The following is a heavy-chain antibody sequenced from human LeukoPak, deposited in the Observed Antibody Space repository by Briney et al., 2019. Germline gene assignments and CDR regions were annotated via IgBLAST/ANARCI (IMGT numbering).Heavy chain of an antibody. CDR3: AIKYSRNQVTGFDY. Sequence: ASVKVSCKAFGYTFTGYYMHWVRQAPGQGLEWMGWINPNSGGTNYAQKFQGWVTMTRDTSISTAYMELSRLRSDDTAEYYCAIKYSRNQVTGFDYWGQGTLVTVSS. CDR1: GYTFTGYY. CDR2: INPNSGGT. V-gene: IGHV1-2*04. J-gene: IGHJ4*02. D-gene: IGHD6-6*01.